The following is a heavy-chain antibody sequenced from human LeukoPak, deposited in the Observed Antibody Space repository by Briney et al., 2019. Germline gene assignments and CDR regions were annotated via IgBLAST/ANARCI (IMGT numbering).Heavy chain of an antibody. D-gene: IGHD6-13*01. J-gene: IGHJ3*02. CDR1: GYTFTSYV. Sequence: ASVRVSCKASGYTFTSYVITWVRQAPGQGLEWMGWISAYNGNTSYAQKLQGRVTMTTDTSTSTAYMELRSLRSDDTAVYYCARARGLGAAGDAFDIWGQGTMVTVSS. V-gene: IGHV1-18*01. CDR3: ARARGLGAAGDAFDI. CDR2: ISAYNGNT.